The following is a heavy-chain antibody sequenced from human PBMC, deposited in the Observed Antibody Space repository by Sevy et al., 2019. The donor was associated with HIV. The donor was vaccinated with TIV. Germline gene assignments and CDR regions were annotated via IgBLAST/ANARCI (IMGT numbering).Heavy chain of an antibody. V-gene: IGHV3-7*01. Sequence: GESLKISCAASGFTFRSYWMSWVRQAPGKGLEWVANIKQDGSEKYYVGSVKGRFTISRDNAKNSLYLQMNSLRAEDTAVYYCARERGPPTYYDFWSGYYTGVYYYYGMDVWGQGPTVTVSS. D-gene: IGHD3-3*01. J-gene: IGHJ6*02. CDR1: GFTFRSYW. CDR2: IKQDGSEK. CDR3: ARERGPPTYYDFWSGYYTGVYYYYGMDV.